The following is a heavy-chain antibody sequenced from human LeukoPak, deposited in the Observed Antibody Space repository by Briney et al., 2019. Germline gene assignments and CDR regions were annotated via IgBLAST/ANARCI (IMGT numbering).Heavy chain of an antibody. CDR3: AREGHDCSGGSCYDY. J-gene: IGHJ4*02. V-gene: IGHV1-2*04. D-gene: IGHD2-15*01. CDR2: INPNSGGT. CDR1: GYTFTGYY. Sequence: ASVTVSCKASGYTFTGYYMHWVRQAPGQGLEWMGWINPNSGGTNYAQKFQGWVTMTRDTSISTAFMELSRLRSDDTAVYYCAREGHDCSGGSCYDYWGQGTLVTVSS.